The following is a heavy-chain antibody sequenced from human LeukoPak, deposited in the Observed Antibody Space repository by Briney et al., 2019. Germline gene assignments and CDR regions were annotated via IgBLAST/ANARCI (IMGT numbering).Heavy chain of an antibody. J-gene: IGHJ4*02. CDR1: GYTFTGYY. D-gene: IGHD6-19*01. CDR3: ARGLLVHESGGSGWYHL. CDR2: INPNIDDT. Sequence: ASVKVSCKASGYTFTGYYIHWVRQAPGQGLEWMGWINPNIDDTNYAQNFQGRATMTRDTSTSTAYMELTRLEFDDTAIYYCARGLLVHESGGSGWYHLWGQGTLVTVSS. V-gene: IGHV1-2*02.